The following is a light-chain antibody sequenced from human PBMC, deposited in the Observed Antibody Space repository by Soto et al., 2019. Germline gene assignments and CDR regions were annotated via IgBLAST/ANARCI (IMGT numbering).Light chain of an antibody. CDR3: QHYGSPLT. V-gene: IGKV3-20*01. CDR2: GAS. Sequence: EIVLTQSPGTLSLSPGGRATLSCRASQSVRSSYLAWYQQRPGQAPRLLIFGASFRATGIPDRLSGSGSGTDFTLTISRLEPEDFAVYYCQHYGSPLTFGGGTKVEIK. J-gene: IGKJ4*01. CDR1: QSVRSSY.